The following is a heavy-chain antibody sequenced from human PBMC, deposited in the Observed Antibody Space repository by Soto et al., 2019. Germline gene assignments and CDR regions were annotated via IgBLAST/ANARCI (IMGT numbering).Heavy chain of an antibody. J-gene: IGHJ3*02. CDR2: MNPNSGNT. D-gene: IGHD2-15*01. Sequence: GASVKVSCKASGYTFTSYYINWVRQATGQGLEWMGWMNPNSGNTGYAQKFQGRVTMTRNTSISTAHMELSSLRSEDTAVYYCARWAPDDIVVVVAATAGDRVDFDIWGEGTMVTV. CDR3: ARWAPDDIVVVVAATAGDRVDFDI. CDR1: GYTFTSYY. V-gene: IGHV1-8*01.